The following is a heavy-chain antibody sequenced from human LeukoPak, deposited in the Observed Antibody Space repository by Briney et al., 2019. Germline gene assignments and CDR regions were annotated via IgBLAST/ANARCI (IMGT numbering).Heavy chain of an antibody. J-gene: IGHJ4*02. Sequence: GGSLRLSCATSGFILSGYDMHWVRQLTGKGLEWVSSIGNVADTYYSGSVKGRFVISRDNAKNSLFLQMNSLRAEDTAVYYCARDTRYCSGGGCYVGYYFDYWGQGTLVTVSS. CDR3: ARDTRYCSGGGCYVGYYFDY. D-gene: IGHD2-15*01. V-gene: IGHV3-13*01. CDR2: IGNVADT. CDR1: GFILSGYD.